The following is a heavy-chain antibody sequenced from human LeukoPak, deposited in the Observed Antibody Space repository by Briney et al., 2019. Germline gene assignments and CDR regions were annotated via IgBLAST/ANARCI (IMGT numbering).Heavy chain of an antibody. CDR2: ISSSSSYI. Sequence: GGSLRLSCAASGFTFSSYSMNWVCQAPGKGLEWVSSISSSSSYIYYADSVKGRFTISRDNAKNSLYLQMNSLRAEDTAVYYCARVTTVTTFDYYYYYMDVWGKGTTVTVSS. CDR1: GFTFSSYS. CDR3: ARVTTVTTFDYYYYYMDV. J-gene: IGHJ6*03. D-gene: IGHD4-17*01. V-gene: IGHV3-21*01.